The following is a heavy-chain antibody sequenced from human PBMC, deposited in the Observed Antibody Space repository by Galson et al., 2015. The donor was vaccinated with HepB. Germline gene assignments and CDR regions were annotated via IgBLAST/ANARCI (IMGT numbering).Heavy chain of an antibody. Sequence: SVKVSCKASGYTFTGYYIHWVRQAPGQGLEWMGWMKPNSGGTSYAQEFQGRVTMTRDTSINTAYMELSSLTSDDTALYYCARADCDDTRCYIFNYWGQGTLVTVSS. CDR3: ARADCDDTRCYIFNY. CDR2: MKPNSGGT. D-gene: IGHD2-2*02. CDR1: GYTFTGYY. J-gene: IGHJ4*02. V-gene: IGHV1-2*02.